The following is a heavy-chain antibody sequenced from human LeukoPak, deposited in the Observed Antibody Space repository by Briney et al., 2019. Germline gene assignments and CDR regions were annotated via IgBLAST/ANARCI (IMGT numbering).Heavy chain of an antibody. V-gene: IGHV3-23*01. CDR2: ISSSGVST. Sequence: GGSLRLSCAASGFTFSSYAMSWVRQALGTGLEWLSSISSSGVSTYYADSVKGRFTISRDNSKNTLYLQVNSLRAEDMAVYYCAKLGSSGYFQHWGQGTLVTVSS. D-gene: IGHD3-22*01. J-gene: IGHJ1*01. CDR1: GFTFSSYA. CDR3: AKLGSSGYFQH.